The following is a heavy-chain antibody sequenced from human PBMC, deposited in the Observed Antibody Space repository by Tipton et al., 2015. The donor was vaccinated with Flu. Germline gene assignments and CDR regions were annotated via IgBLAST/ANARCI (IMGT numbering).Heavy chain of an antibody. V-gene: IGHV4-34*01. CDR3: AKTWSRVGATSN. CDR1: GASFTNYY. D-gene: IGHD1-26*01. Sequence: TLSLTCTVSGASFTNYYWTWICQTPGKGLEWIGEINHSGSTNYNPSLKSRVTISVDTSKNQFSLELSSVTAADTAVYYCAKTWSRVGATSNWGQGTLVTVSS. CDR2: INHSGST. J-gene: IGHJ1*01.